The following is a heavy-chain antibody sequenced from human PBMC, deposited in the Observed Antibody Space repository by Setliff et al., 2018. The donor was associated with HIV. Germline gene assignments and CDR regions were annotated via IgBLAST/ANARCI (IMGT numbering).Heavy chain of an antibody. Sequence: ASETLSLTCNVFGGSISRSVDYWGWVRQPPGKGPAWIGTIYYSGTTYYNPSLKTRVTISVDTSKNQFSLKLSSATATDTAVYYCARHGLRFLACFDYWGQGALGTVSA. CDR3: ARHGLRFLACFDY. CDR1: GGSISRSVDY. J-gene: IGHJ4*02. V-gene: IGHV4-39*01. D-gene: IGHD3-3*01. CDR2: IYYSGTT.